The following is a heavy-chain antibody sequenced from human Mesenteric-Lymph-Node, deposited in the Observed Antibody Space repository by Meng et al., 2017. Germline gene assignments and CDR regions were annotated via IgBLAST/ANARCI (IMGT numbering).Heavy chain of an antibody. D-gene: IGHD6-13*01. J-gene: IGHJ4*02. Sequence: SGPTLVKPTQTLTLTYTFSGFSLSTSGVGVGWIRQPPGKALEWLALIYWDDDKRYSPSLKSRLTISKDTSKSQVVLTMTNMDPVDTATYYCARIRILDSSSWYADYWGQGTLVTVSS. V-gene: IGHV2-5*02. CDR1: GFSLSTSGVG. CDR3: ARIRILDSSSWYADY. CDR2: IYWDDDK.